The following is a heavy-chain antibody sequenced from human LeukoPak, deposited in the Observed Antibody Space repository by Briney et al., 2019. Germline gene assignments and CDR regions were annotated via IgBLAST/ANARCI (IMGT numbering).Heavy chain of an antibody. V-gene: IGHV3-43*02. CDR2: VSGDGGST. Sequence: GGSLRLSCAASGFTFDDYAMHWVRQAPGKGLEWVSLVSGDGGSTYYVESVKGGFTISRDKRKNSLYLQMNSLRAEDTALYYCAKDIGASSSTWYYYAMDVWGQATTVTGSS. CDR3: AKDIGASSSTWYYYAMDV. CDR1: GFTFDDYA. D-gene: IGHD6-13*01. J-gene: IGHJ6*02.